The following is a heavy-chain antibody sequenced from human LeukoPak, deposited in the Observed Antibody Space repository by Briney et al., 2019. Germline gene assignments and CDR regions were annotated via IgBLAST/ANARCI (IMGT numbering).Heavy chain of an antibody. J-gene: IGHJ4*02. CDR3: ARVPTIFKVDMYYVDF. D-gene: IGHD3-3*01. Sequence: SETLSLTCSVSGGSISGHYWTWIRQPPGKGLEWIGYVFSSGSTNYKSSLKSRVTISDDTSKNQFSLRPTSVTAADTAVYYCARVPTIFKVDMYYVDFWGQGHLVTVS. V-gene: IGHV4-59*11. CDR2: VFSSGST. CDR1: GGSISGHY.